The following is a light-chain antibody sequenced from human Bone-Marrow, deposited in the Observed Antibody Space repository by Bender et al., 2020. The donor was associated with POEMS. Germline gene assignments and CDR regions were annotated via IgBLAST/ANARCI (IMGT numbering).Light chain of an antibody. CDR2: EVT. V-gene: IGLV2-14*02. CDR1: SSDVGSYNL. J-gene: IGLJ2*01. CDR3: CSYTSSSTVV. Sequence: QSALTQPASVSGSPGQSITISCTGTSSDVGSYNLVSWYQHHPGKTPKLIIYEVTKRPSGVSSRFSGSKSGNTASLTISGLQAEDEADYYCCSYTSSSTVVFGGGTKLTVL.